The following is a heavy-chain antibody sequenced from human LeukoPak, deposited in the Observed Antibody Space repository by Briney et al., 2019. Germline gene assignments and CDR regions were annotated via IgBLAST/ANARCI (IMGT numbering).Heavy chain of an antibody. CDR1: GFTFSSYN. CDR3: ARGGRSLDY. Sequence: GGSLRLSCAASGFTFSSYNMNWVRQAPRKGLEWVSSISSSSNYIYYADSVKGRFTISRDNAKNSLFLQMNSLRAEDTAVYYCARGGRSLDYWGQGTLVTVSS. V-gene: IGHV3-21*01. CDR2: ISSSSNYI. J-gene: IGHJ4*02.